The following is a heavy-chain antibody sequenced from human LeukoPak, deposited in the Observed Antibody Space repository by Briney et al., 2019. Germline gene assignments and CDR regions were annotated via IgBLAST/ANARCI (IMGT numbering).Heavy chain of an antibody. Sequence: PSETLSLTCTVSGGSIRSYYWSWIRQPPGKGLEWIGYIYYSGSTNYNPSLKSRVTISVDTSKNQFSLKLNSVTATDTAVYYCARHYGPWGQGTLVTVSS. V-gene: IGHV4-59*08. D-gene: IGHD3-10*01. CDR2: IYYSGST. CDR1: GGSIRSYY. J-gene: IGHJ4*02. CDR3: ARHYGP.